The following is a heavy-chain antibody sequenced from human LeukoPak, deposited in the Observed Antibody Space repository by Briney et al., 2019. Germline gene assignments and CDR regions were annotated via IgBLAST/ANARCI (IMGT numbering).Heavy chain of an antibody. V-gene: IGHV3-30*04. D-gene: IGHD2-2*01. Sequence: GGSLRLSCAASGFTFSSYAMHWVRQAPGKGLEWVALISYDGSNKYYADSVKGRLTISRDNSKNTLYLQMNSLRAEDTAVYYCAKGCYAGYYYYYYMDVWGKGTTVTVSS. J-gene: IGHJ6*03. CDR2: ISYDGSNK. CDR1: GFTFSSYA. CDR3: AKGCYAGYYYYYYMDV.